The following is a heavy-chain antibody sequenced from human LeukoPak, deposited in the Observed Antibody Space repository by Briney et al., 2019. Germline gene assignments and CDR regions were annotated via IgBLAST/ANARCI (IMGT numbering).Heavy chain of an antibody. CDR2: IKQDGSEK. V-gene: IGHV3-7*03. J-gene: IGHJ4*02. Sequence: PGGSLRLSCAASGFTYSSYWMSWVRPAPGKGVEWVANIKQDGSEKYYVDSVKGRFTISRDNAQNSLHLQMNSLRAEDTAVYYCARLSSGWYGDFDYWGQGTLVTVSS. D-gene: IGHD6-19*01. CDR3: ARLSSGWYGDFDY. CDR1: GFTYSSYW.